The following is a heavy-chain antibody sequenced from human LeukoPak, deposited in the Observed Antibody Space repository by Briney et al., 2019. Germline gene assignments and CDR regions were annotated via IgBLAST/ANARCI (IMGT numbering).Heavy chain of an antibody. J-gene: IGHJ5*02. Sequence: PGGSLRLSCAASGFTFSSYWMHWVRQAPGKGLVWVSRINSNGSSTSYADSVKGRFTISRDNAKNTLYLQMNSLRAEDTAVYHCARAGRYYDFWSGYHNWFDPWGQGTLVTVSS. CDR1: GFTFSSYW. CDR2: INSNGSST. D-gene: IGHD3-3*01. CDR3: ARAGRYYDFWSGYHNWFDP. V-gene: IGHV3-74*01.